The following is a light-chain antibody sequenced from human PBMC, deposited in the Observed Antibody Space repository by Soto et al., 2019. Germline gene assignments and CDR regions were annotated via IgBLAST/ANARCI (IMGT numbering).Light chain of an antibody. V-gene: IGLV1-51*02. CDR2: ENK. CDR3: GTWDSSLSAYV. CDR1: SSNIGNNY. Sequence: QSVLTQPPSVSAAPGQKVTISCSGSSSNIGNNYVSWYQQLPGTAPKLLIYENKKRPSGIPDRFSGSKSGTSATLGFTGLQTGDEADYYCGTWDSSLSAYVFGTGTKVTVL. J-gene: IGLJ1*01.